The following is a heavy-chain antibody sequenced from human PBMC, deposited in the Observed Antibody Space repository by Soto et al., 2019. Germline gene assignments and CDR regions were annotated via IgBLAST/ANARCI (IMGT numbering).Heavy chain of an antibody. CDR1: GGSVSSSNW. D-gene: IGHD5-18*01. Sequence: SETLSLTCAVSGGSVSSSNWWTWVRQTPGKGLEWIGYIYYSGSTNYNPSLKSRVTISVDTSKNQFSLKLSSVTAADTAVYYCARRYGSCFDYWGQGTLVTVSS. V-gene: IGHV4-4*02. J-gene: IGHJ4*02. CDR3: ARRYGSCFDY. CDR2: IYYSGST.